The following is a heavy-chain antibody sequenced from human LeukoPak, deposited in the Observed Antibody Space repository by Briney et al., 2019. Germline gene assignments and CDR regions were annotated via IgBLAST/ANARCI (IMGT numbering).Heavy chain of an antibody. CDR2: ISSSSSYI. V-gene: IGHV3-21*01. CDR3: ARDLRRCISTSCYPDAFDI. D-gene: IGHD2-2*01. CDR1: GFTFSTYS. J-gene: IGHJ3*02. Sequence: PGGSLRLSCAASGFTFSTYSMNWVRQAPGKGLEWVSSISSSSSYIYYADSVKGRFTISRDNAKKSLYLQMNSLRAEDTAVYYCARDLRRCISTSCYPDAFDIWGQGTMVTVSS.